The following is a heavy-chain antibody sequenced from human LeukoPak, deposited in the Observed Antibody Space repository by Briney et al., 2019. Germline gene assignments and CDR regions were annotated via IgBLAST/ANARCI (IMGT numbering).Heavy chain of an antibody. V-gene: IGHV3-21*01. CDR3: AREGGGSSGWPDYYYYGMDV. D-gene: IGHD6-19*01. CDR1: GFTFSRYS. Sequence: GGSLRLSCAASGFTFSRYSMNWVRQAPGKGLEWVSSISSSSSYIYYADSVKGRFTISRDNAKNSLYLQMNSLRAEDTAVYYCAREGGGSSGWPDYYYYGMDVWGQGTTVTVSS. J-gene: IGHJ6*02. CDR2: ISSSSSYI.